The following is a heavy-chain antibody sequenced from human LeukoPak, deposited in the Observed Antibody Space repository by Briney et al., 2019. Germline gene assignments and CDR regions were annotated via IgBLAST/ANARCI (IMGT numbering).Heavy chain of an antibody. CDR1: GFTFSSYG. CDR2: MWYDGSNK. V-gene: IGHV3-33*01. D-gene: IGHD2-15*01. J-gene: IGHJ4*02. Sequence: GGSLRLSCAASGFTFSSYGMHWVRQAPGKGLEWVAVMWYDGSNKYYADSVKGRFTISRDNSKNTLYLQMNSLRAEDTAVYNCARGGSCFDYWGQGTLVTVSS. CDR3: ARGGSCFDY.